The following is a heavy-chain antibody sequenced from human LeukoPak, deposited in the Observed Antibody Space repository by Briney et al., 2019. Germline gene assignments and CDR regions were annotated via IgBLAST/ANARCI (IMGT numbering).Heavy chain of an antibody. D-gene: IGHD1-26*01. CDR2: IKYSGTT. CDR3: ARHFDSPGFSHYEDRFDS. CDR1: GGSISNSGHY. J-gene: IGHJ5*01. Sequence: SETLSLTCTVSGGSISNSGHYWGWIRQPPGKGLEWIGSIKYSGTTNYNPALQSRVTISVDTSKKQFSLRLSSVTAADTAVYHCARHFDSPGFSHYEDRFDSWGQGTLVTVSS. V-gene: IGHV4-39*01.